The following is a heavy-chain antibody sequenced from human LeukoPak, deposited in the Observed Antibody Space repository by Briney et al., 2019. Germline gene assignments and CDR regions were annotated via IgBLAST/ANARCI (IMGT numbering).Heavy chain of an antibody. CDR3: ARGSKVVPAAKKYYYDSRIYAY. V-gene: IGHV1-8*02. CDR2: MNPNSGNT. J-gene: IGHJ4*02. CDR1: GGTFSSYT. Sequence: ASVKVSCKASGGTFSSYTINWVRQATGQGLEWMGWMNPNSGNTGYAQKFQGRVTMTRNTSISTAYMELSSLRSEDTAVYYCARGSKVVPAAKKYYYDSRIYAYWGQGTLVTVSS. D-gene: IGHD3-22*01.